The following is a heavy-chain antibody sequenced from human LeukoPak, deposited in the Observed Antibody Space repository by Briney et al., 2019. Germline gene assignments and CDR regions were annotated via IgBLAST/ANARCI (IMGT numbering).Heavy chain of an antibody. D-gene: IGHD3-16*01. CDR1: GYTFNDYY. CDR2: ISSQWGGT. J-gene: IGHJ4*02. V-gene: IGHV1-2*02. CDR3: ARDDGHDLGLHFVF. Sequence: ASVKVSCKSSGYTFNDYYIHWVRQAPGQGLEWLGWISSQWGGTRFAQKFHGRVTMTRDTSITTVYLQLSGLVADDTSVYYCARDDGHDLGLHFVFGGEGPLITVSS.